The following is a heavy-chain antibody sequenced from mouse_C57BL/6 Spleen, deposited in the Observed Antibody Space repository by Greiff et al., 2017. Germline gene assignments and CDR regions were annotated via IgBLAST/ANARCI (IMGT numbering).Heavy chain of an antibody. Sequence: VQLQQPGAELVMPGASVKLSCKASGYTFTSYWMHWVKQRPGQGLEWIGEIDPSDSYTNYNQKFKGKSTLTVDKSSSTAYMQLSSLTSEDSAVYYCASGGDYDWFAYWGQGTLVTVSA. CDR2: IDPSDSYT. J-gene: IGHJ3*01. CDR3: ASGGDYDWFAY. D-gene: IGHD2-4*01. V-gene: IGHV1-69*01. CDR1: GYTFTSYW.